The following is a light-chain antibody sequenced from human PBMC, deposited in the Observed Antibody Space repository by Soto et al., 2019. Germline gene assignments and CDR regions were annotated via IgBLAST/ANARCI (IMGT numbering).Light chain of an antibody. CDR3: QQYADYSWT. V-gene: IGKV1-5*03. J-gene: IGKJ1*01. Sequence: DIQMTQSPSTLSASVGERATITCRASQTIGGWLAWFQQKPGKAPNLLIYGVSSGESGVPSRFSGSGSGTTFTLTITNLQPDDFATYYCQQYADYSWTFGQGTKVEGK. CDR2: GVS. CDR1: QTIGGW.